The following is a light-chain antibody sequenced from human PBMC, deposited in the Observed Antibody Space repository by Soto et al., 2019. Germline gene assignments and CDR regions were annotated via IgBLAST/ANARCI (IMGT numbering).Light chain of an antibody. CDR2: DVS. J-gene: IGKJ1*01. Sequence: EIVMTQSPATLSVSPGERATLSCRASQSVSSNLAWYQQKPGQAPRLLIYDVSNRATGVPARFSGSGSGTDFTLTISSLEPEDFAVYYCQQRSSWPPTFGQGTKVDIK. V-gene: IGKV3-11*01. CDR1: QSVSSN. CDR3: QQRSSWPPT.